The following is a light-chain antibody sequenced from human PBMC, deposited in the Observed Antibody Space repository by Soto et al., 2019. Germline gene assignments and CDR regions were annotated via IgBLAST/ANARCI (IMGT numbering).Light chain of an antibody. CDR3: QSFDKYLSAVV. V-gene: IGLV1-40*01. CDR1: SSNIGAGYE. CDR2: DNT. Sequence: QSVLTQPPSVSGAPGQRVTISCIGGSSNIGAGYEVHWYQQLPGTVPKLLIYDNTNRPSGVSVRFSGSKSGTSASLAISGLQAEDEADYYCQSFDKYLSAVVFGGGTKLTVL. J-gene: IGLJ2*01.